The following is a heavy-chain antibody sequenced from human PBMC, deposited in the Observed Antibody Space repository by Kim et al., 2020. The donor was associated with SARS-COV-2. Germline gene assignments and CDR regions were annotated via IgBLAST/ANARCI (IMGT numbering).Heavy chain of an antibody. Sequence: GGSLRLSCAASGFTVSSNYMSWVRQAPGKGLEWVSVIYSGGSTYYADSVKGRFTISRDNSKNTLYLQMNSLRAEDTAVYYCARDSPPGLRYFDAPGRENYGMDVWGQGTTVTVSS. CDR2: IYSGGST. CDR1: GFTVSSNY. J-gene: IGHJ6*02. D-gene: IGHD3-9*01. V-gene: IGHV3-53*01. CDR3: ARDSPPGLRYFDAPGRENYGMDV.